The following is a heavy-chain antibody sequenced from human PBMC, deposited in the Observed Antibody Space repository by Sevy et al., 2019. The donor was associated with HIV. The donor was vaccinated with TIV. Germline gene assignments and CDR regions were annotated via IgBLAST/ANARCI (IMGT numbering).Heavy chain of an antibody. Sequence: GGSLRLSCAASGFTFNTHAMNWVRQAPGKGLEWASVISAIGSSTYYADSVKGRFTISRDNSKNTLYLQMNSLRADDTAVYYCAKALNPALESMIEVTFRTLKAFDVWGQGTMVTVSS. J-gene: IGHJ3*01. CDR1: GFTFNTHA. V-gene: IGHV3-23*01. D-gene: IGHD3-22*01. CDR2: ISAIGSST. CDR3: AKALNPALESMIEVTFRTLKAFDV.